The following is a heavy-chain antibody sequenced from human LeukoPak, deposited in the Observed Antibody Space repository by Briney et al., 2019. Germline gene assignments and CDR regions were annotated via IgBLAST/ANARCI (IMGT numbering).Heavy chain of an antibody. V-gene: IGHV1-46*01. CDR3: AREAQYYCDSSGIRY. CDR2: INPSGGST. D-gene: IGHD3-22*01. Sequence: ASVKVSCKASGYTFTSYYMHWVRQAPGQGLEWMGIINPSGGSTSYAQKFQGRVTMTRDTSTSTVYMELSSLRSEDTAVYYCAREAQYYCDSSGIRYWGQGTLVTVPS. CDR1: GYTFTSYY. J-gene: IGHJ4*02.